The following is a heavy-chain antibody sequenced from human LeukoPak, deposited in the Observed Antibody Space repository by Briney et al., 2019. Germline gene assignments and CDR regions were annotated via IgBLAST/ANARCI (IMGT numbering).Heavy chain of an antibody. CDR3: ARALWYYYDSSGSPFDY. CDR1: GYTFTSYG. D-gene: IGHD3-22*01. Sequence: GASVKVSCKASGYTFTSYGISWVRQAPGQGLEWMGWISAYNGNTNYAQKLQGRVTMTKDMSTSTVYMELSSLRSEDTAVYYCARALWYYYDSSGSPFDYWGQGTLVTVSS. V-gene: IGHV1-18*01. J-gene: IGHJ4*02. CDR2: ISAYNGNT.